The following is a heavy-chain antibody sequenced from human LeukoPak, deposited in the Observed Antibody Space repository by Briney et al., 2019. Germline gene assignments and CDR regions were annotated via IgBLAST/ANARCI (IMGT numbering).Heavy chain of an antibody. V-gene: IGHV4-39*01. D-gene: IGHD5-18*01. J-gene: IGHJ4*02. CDR1: GDSISRSNYY. CDR2: IHYTGST. Sequence: SETLSLTCSVSGDSISRSNYYWGWIRQPPGKGLEWIGSIHYTGSTYHNPSLKSRVTMSVDTSKNQFSLKVNSVTATDTAVYYCARRDRYSSGQFDHWGQGTLVTVSS. CDR3: ARRDRYSSGQFDH.